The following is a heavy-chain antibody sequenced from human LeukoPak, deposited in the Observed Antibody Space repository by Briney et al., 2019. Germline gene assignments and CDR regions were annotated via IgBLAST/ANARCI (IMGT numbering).Heavy chain of an antibody. V-gene: IGHV4-59*01. CDR2: IDNSGTT. Sequence: PSETLSLTSTVSGDSIGDNYWNWLRQPPGKGLEWIGYIDNSGTTNYNPSLRSRVTISLDTSKNQFSLTLTFMTAADTAVYYCARRIAMTMWGTGNWLDPWGQGTLVTVSS. CDR1: GDSIGDNY. CDR3: ARRIAMTMWGTGNWLDP. J-gene: IGHJ5*02. D-gene: IGHD4/OR15-4a*01.